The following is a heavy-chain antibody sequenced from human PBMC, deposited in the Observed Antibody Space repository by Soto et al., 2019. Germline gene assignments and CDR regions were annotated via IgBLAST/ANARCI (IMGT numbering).Heavy chain of an antibody. J-gene: IGHJ4*02. V-gene: IGHV3-23*01. D-gene: IGHD2-21*01. Sequence: EVQLLESGGGLVQPGGSLRLSCAASGFTFTDYAMSWVRQAPGKGLEWVSVISGSGGSTHYADSVKGRFTISRDNSKNTLYLEMNSLRAEDTAVYYSAKVIVVIAAAGDYFDYWGQGTLVTVSS. CDR3: AKVIVVIAAAGDYFDY. CDR2: ISGSGGST. CDR1: GFTFTDYA.